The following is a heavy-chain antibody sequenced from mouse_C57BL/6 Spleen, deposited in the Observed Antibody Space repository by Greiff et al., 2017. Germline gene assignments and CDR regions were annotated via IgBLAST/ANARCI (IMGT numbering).Heavy chain of an antibody. D-gene: IGHD1-1*01. Sequence: DVMLVESGGGLVQPKGSLKLSCAASGFTFNTYAMHWVRQAPGKGLEWVARIRSKSSNYATYYADSVKDRFTISRDESQSMLYLQMNNLQTEDTAMYYCVRGSTVVAHYYAMDYWGQGTSVTVSS. V-gene: IGHV10-3*01. CDR3: VRGSTVVAHYYAMDY. CDR2: IRSKSSNYAT. J-gene: IGHJ4*01. CDR1: GFTFNTYA.